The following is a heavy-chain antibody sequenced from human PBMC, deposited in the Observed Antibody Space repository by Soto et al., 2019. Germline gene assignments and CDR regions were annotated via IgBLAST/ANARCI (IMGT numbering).Heavy chain of an antibody. Sequence: PGGSLRLSCAASGFTFSSYAMSWVRQAPGKGLEWVSGIRGGGESIYYADSVKARFTISRDNSKNTLSLQMNSLRGEDTAVYYCAKDGSPSITIFGVVPLYGMDVWGQGTTVTVSS. J-gene: IGHJ6*02. V-gene: IGHV3-23*01. CDR2: IRGGGESI. D-gene: IGHD3-3*01. CDR3: AKDGSPSITIFGVVPLYGMDV. CDR1: GFTFSSYA.